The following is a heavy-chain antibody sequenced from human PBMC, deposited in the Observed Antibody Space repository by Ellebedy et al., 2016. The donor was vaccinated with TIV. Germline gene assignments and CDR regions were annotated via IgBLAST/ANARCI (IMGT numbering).Heavy chain of an antibody. CDR1: GGTFSSYA. Sequence: SVKVSXXASGGTFSSYAISWVRQAPGQGLEWMGGIIPIFGTAKHAQKLQGRVTITADKSTSTAYMELSSLRSEDTAVYYCARLNYYDSSGYSGLSPSTEDYWGQGTLVTVSS. CDR2: IIPIFGTA. J-gene: IGHJ4*02. V-gene: IGHV1-69*06. CDR3: ARLNYYDSSGYSGLSPSTEDY. D-gene: IGHD3-22*01.